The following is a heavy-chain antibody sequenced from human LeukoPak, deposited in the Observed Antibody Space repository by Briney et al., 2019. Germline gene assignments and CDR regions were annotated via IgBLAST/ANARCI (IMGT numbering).Heavy chain of an antibody. V-gene: IGHV3-30*04. D-gene: IGHD3-22*01. Sequence: GGSLRLSCAASGFTFSSYAMHWVRQAPGKGLEWVAVISYDGSNKYYADSVKGRFTISRDNSKNTLYLQMSSLRAEDTAVYYCARDYYDSSGLDYWGQGTLVTVSS. CDR2: ISYDGSNK. CDR1: GFTFSSYA. CDR3: ARDYYDSSGLDY. J-gene: IGHJ4*02.